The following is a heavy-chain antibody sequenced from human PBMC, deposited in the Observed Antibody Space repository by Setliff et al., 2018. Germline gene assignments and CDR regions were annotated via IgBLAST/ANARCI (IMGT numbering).Heavy chain of an antibody. Sequence: PVESLKISCAASGFTFNNYFMIWVRQAPGKGLEWVSSISNSGGEIHYADSVKGRFTISRDNHRSTLYLQMNSLRAEDTALYYCANYEQRHRNLDNWGQGTLVTVSS. J-gene: IGHJ4*02. V-gene: IGHV3-23*01. D-gene: IGHD6-25*01. CDR3: ANYEQRHRNLDN. CDR2: ISNSGGEI. CDR1: GFTFNNYF.